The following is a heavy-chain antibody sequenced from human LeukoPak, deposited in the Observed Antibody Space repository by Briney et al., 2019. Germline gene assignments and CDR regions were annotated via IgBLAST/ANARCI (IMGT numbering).Heavy chain of an antibody. CDR2: IYTSGST. CDR1: GGSTSSYY. D-gene: IGHD3-22*01. V-gene: IGHV4-4*07. J-gene: IGHJ4*02. CDR3: ARGRQRRGYYDSSGLSPFDY. Sequence: SETLSLTCTVSGGSTSSYYWSWIRQPAGKGLEWIGRIYTSGSTNYNPSLKSRVTMSVDTSKNQFSLKLSSVTAADTAVYYCARGRQRRGYYDSSGLSPFDYWGQGTLVTVSS.